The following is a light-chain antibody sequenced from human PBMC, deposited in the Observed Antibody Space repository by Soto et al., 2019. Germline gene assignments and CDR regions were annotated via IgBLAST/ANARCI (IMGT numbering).Light chain of an antibody. V-gene: IGLV1-47*01. CDR2: RSS. Sequence: QSALTQPPSASGAPGQRVTISCSGSISNIGSNYVYWYQQLPGTAPRLLIYRSSQRPSGIPDRFSGSKSGTSAPLAISGLQSEDEADYYCATWDDSLSGWLFGGGTKVTVL. J-gene: IGLJ3*02. CDR3: ATWDDSLSGWL. CDR1: ISNIGSNY.